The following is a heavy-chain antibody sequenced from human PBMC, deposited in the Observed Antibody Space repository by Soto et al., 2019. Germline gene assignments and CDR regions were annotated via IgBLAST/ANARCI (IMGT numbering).Heavy chain of an antibody. V-gene: IGHV1-69*13. D-gene: IGHD6-13*01. J-gene: IGHJ6*02. CDR3: ARLRDSSNLGYYYYYGMDV. CDR2: IIPIFGTA. Sequence: GASVKVSCKASGGTFSSYAISWVRQAPGQGLEWMGGIIPIFGTANYAQKFQGRVTITADESTSTAYMELSSLRSEDTAVYYCARLRDSSNLGYYYYYGMDVWGQGTTVTVSS. CDR1: GGTFSSYA.